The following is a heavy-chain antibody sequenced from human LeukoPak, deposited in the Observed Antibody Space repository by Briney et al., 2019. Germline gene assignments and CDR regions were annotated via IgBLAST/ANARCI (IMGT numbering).Heavy chain of an antibody. CDR1: GYTFTSYD. J-gene: IGHJ5*02. CDR3: ARGQGPRQWLVRGIGYNWFDP. D-gene: IGHD6-19*01. V-gene: IGHV1-8*01. CDR2: MNPNSGNT. Sequence: GASVKVSCKASGYTFTSYDINWVRQATGQGLEWMGWMNPNSGNTGYAQKFQGRVTMTRNTSISTAYMELSSLRSEDTAVYYCARGQGPRQWLVRGIGYNWFDPWGQGTLVTVSS.